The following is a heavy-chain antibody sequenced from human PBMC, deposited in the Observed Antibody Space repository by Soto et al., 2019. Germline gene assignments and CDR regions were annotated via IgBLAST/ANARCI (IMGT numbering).Heavy chain of an antibody. V-gene: IGHV4-59*01. Sequence: SETLSLTCTVSGGSISSYYWSWIRQPPGKGLEWIGYIYYSGSTNYNPSLKSRVTISVDTSKNQFSLKLSSVTAADTAVYYCASYRVGYYGSGRGNNWFDPWGQGTLVTVSS. J-gene: IGHJ5*02. D-gene: IGHD3-10*01. CDR2: IYYSGST. CDR1: GGSISSYY. CDR3: ASYRVGYYGSGRGNNWFDP.